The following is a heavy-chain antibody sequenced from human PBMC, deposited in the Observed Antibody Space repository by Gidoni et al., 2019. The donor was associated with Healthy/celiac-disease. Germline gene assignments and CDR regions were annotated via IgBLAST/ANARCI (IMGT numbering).Heavy chain of an antibody. J-gene: IGHJ5*02. CDR2: ISWNSGSI. D-gene: IGHD6-19*01. V-gene: IGHV3-9*01. CDR1: GFTFDDYA. CDR3: AKGLGSRDEGLGWFDP. Sequence: LVQPGRSLRLSCAASGFTFDDYAMHWVRQAPGKGLEWVSGISWNSGSIGYADSVKGRFTISRDNAKNSLYLQMNSLRAEDTALYYCAKGLGSRDEGLGWFDPWGQGTLVTVSS.